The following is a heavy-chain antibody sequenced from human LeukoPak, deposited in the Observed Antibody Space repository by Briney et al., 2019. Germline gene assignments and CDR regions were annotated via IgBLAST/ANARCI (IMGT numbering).Heavy chain of an antibody. D-gene: IGHD3-10*01. CDR2: VYYSGST. CDR3: ARLGLWFGELPGHWFDP. CDR1: GGSIRSSSYY. V-gene: IGHV4-39*01. J-gene: IGHJ5*02. Sequence: SETLSLTCSVSGGSIRSSSYYWGWIRQPPGKGLEWIVSVYYSGSTYYNPSLKSRVTISVDTSKNQFSLKLSSVTAADTAVYYCARLGLWFGELPGHWFDPWGQGTLVTVSS.